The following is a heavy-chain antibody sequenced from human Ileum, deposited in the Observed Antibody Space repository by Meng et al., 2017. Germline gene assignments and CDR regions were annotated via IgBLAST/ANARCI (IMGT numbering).Heavy chain of an antibody. CDR2: MNPNSGNT. J-gene: IGHJ5*02. V-gene: IGHV1-8*01. D-gene: IGHD2-21*01. Sequence: LVQSGGEVTTPGDSMKVSCKASGYTFTSYDINWVRQATGQGLEWMGWMNPNSGNTEYVQKFQGRVTMTRNTSISTAYMELSSLRSEDTAVYYCARVRDNEFDLWGQGTLVTVSS. CDR3: ARVRDNEFDL. CDR1: GYTFTSYD.